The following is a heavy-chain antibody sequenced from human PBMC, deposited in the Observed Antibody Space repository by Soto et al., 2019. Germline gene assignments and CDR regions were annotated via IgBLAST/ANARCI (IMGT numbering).Heavy chain of an antibody. Sequence: QVQLQESGPGLVKPSETLSLTCTVSSGSISGYYWSWIRQSPGKGLEWIGYIYYSGSTKYNPSLKSRVTISVDTSKNQFSLYLRSVTAADTAVYYCARDNYSGYVDLSGQGALVTVSS. V-gene: IGHV4-59*01. CDR3: ARDNYSGYVDL. D-gene: IGHD5-12*01. CDR2: IYYSGST. J-gene: IGHJ5*02. CDR1: SGSISGYY.